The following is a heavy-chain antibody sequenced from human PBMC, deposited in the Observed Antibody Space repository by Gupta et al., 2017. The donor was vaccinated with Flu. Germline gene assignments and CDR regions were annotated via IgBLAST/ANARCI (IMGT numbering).Heavy chain of an antibody. CDR2: ISSSGSTI. Sequence: WIRQAPGKGLEWVSYISSSGSTIYYADSVKGRFTSARDNAKNSLYLQMNSLRAEETAVYYCARAYYYDSSGYGRGPYGMDVGCQGTTVTVSS. J-gene: IGHJ6*02. D-gene: IGHD3-22*01. CDR3: ARAYYYDSSGYGRGPYGMDV. V-gene: IGHV3-11*01.